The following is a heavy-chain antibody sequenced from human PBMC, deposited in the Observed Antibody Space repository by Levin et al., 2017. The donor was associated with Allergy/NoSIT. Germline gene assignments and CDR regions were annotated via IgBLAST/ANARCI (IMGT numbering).Heavy chain of an antibody. J-gene: IGHJ4*02. Sequence: SPTLSLPCTVSGGSISSSSYYWGWIRQPPGKGLEWIGSIYYSGSTYSNPSLKSRVTISVDTSKNQFSLKLSSVTAADTAVYYCARVQLTAAGNYFDYWGQGTLVTVSS. V-gene: IGHV4-39*01. CDR2: IYYSGST. CDR1: GGSISSSSYY. CDR3: ARVQLTAAGNYFDY. D-gene: IGHD6-13*01.